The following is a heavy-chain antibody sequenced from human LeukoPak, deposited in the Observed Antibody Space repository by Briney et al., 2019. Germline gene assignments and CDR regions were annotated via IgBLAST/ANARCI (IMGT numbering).Heavy chain of an antibody. J-gene: IGHJ4*02. CDR1: GFTIGKSD. V-gene: IGHV3-53*05. CDR3: ARGSMPGTGLPFDY. CDR2: VYTGGRT. D-gene: IGHD3-9*01. Sequence: GGSLRLSCATSGFTIGKSDMAWVRQAPGKGLEWVSIVYTGGRTFHADSVEGRFTMSRDQSKNTVGLQMNSLRSEDTALYYCARGSMPGTGLPFDYWGQGTLVTVSS.